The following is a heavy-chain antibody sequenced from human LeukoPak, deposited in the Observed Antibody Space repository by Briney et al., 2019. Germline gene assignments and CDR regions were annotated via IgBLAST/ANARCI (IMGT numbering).Heavy chain of an antibody. CDR1: GYTFTSYG. D-gene: IGHD3-3*01. V-gene: IGHV1-18*01. CDR2: ISAYNGNT. J-gene: IGHJ3*02. Sequence: ASVKVSCKASGYTFTSYGISWVRQAPGQGLEWMGWISAYNGNTNYAQKLQGRVTMTTDTSTSTAYMELRSLRSDDTAVYYCARVWSSTARGYYDFWSGYQTPNAFDIWGQGTMVTVSS. CDR3: ARVWSSTARGYYDFWSGYQTPNAFDI.